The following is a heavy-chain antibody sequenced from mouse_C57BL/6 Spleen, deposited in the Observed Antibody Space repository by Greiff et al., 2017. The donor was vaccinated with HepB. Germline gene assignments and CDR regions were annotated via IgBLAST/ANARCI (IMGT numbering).Heavy chain of an antibody. V-gene: IGHV1-55*01. Sequence: QVQLQQPGAELVKPGASVKMSCKASGYTFTSYWITWVKQRPGQGLEWIGDIYPGSGSTNYNEKFKSKATLTVDTSSSTAYMQLSSLTSEDSAVYYCARFYYEYGYFDVWGTGTTVTVSS. CDR2: IYPGSGST. D-gene: IGHD2-4*01. CDR3: ARFYYEYGYFDV. CDR1: GYTFTSYW. J-gene: IGHJ1*03.